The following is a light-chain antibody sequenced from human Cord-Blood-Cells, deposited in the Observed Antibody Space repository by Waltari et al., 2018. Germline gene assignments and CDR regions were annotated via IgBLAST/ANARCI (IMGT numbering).Light chain of an antibody. V-gene: IGKV3-15*01. CDR3: QQYNNWPWT. J-gene: IGKJ1*01. CDR2: GAS. CDR1: QSVSSN. Sequence: EIVMTQSPATLSVSPGERATLSCRASQSVSSNLAGYQQKPGQAPRLLIYGASTRATGIPARFSGSGSGTEFTLTISSLQSEDFAVYYCQQYNNWPWTFGPGTKVEIK.